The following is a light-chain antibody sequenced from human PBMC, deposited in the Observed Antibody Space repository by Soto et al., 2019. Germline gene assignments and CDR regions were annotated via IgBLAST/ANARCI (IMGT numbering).Light chain of an antibody. Sequence: DIQMTQSPSILSASVGDRVTITCRASQSINNWLAWYQQKPGKAPKLLIYQTSNLESGVPSRFSGSGSGTEFTLTISSLQPDDFATYYCQQSNTYSTFGQGTTVEIK. J-gene: IGKJ1*01. CDR1: QSINNW. V-gene: IGKV1-5*03. CDR2: QTS. CDR3: QQSNTYST.